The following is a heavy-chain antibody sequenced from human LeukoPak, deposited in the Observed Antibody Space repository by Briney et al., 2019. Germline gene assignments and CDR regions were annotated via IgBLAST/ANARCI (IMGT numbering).Heavy chain of an antibody. Sequence: GASVKVSCKASVGAFSIYAINWGRQAPGQGLEWMGGIIPIFGTANYAQKFQGRVTITADESTSTAYMELSSLRSEDTAVYYCERDRDIRSASIDYWGQGTLVTVSS. V-gene: IGHV1-69*01. CDR2: IIPIFGTA. D-gene: IGHD3-10*01. CDR1: VGAFSIYA. J-gene: IGHJ4*02. CDR3: ERDRDIRSASIDY.